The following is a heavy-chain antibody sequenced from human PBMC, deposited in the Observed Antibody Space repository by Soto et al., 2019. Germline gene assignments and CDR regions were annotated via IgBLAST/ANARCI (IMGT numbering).Heavy chain of an antibody. V-gene: IGHV3-74*01. CDR3: AKALDAVAGTLGRRSDAFDI. CDR1: GFTFNSDW. J-gene: IGHJ3*02. CDR2: IDCDSGTT. Sequence: GESLTISCAASGFTFNSDWMHWFRQAPGKGLVWVSRIDCDSGTTTYADSVKGRFTISRDNAKNSLYLQMNSLRAEDTALYYCAKALDAVAGTLGRRSDAFDIWGQGTMVTVSS. D-gene: IGHD6-19*01.